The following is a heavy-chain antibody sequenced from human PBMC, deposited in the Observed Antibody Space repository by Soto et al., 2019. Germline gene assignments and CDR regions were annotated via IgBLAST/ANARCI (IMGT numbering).Heavy chain of an antibody. CDR2: INHSGST. V-gene: IGHV4-34*01. J-gene: IGHJ4*02. Sequence: SETLSLTCAVYGGSFSGYYWSWIRQPPGKGLEWIGEINHSGSTNYNPSLKSRVTISVDTSKNQFSLKLSSVTAADTAVYYCAMYSYYYLDYWGQGTLVTVSS. CDR1: GGSFSGYY. CDR3: AMYSYYYLDY. D-gene: IGHD6-13*01.